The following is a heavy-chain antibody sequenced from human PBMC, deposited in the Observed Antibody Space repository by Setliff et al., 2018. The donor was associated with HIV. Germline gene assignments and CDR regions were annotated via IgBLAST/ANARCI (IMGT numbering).Heavy chain of an antibody. D-gene: IGHD2-15*01. CDR1: GFTFSTYE. J-gene: IGHJ4*02. CDR2: MSGSGRGSVT. V-gene: IGHV3-48*03. Sequence: GGSLRLSCVASGFTFSTYEMNWIRQAPGKGLEWVSYMSGSGRGSVTTYADSVRGRFTISRDNAKNSLYLQMDSLRAEDTAVYSCARARGGNSEWSYWGQGTLVTVSS. CDR3: ARARGGNSEWSY.